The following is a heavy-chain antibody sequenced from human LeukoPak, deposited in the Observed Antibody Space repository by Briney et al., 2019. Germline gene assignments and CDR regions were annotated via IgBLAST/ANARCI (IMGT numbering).Heavy chain of an antibody. CDR3: ARSYDSSGYYFF. V-gene: IGHV4-38-2*02. CDR2: IFHSGST. Sequence: SETLSLTCTVSGYSISGGYYWGWIRQPPGKGLEWIGSIFHSGSTYYNPSLKSRVTISADTSKKQFSLKLNSVTAADTAMYYCARSYDSSGYYFFWGQGTLVTVSS. J-gene: IGHJ4*02. D-gene: IGHD3-22*01. CDR1: GYSISGGYY.